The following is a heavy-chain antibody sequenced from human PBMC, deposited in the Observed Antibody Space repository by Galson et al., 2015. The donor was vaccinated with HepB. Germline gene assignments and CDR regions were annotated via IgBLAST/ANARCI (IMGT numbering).Heavy chain of an antibody. CDR3: ALGYYDSSGYQEGYFDY. V-gene: IGHV7-4-1*02. Sequence: SVKVSCKASGYTFTSYAMNWVRQAPGQGLEWMGWINTNTGNPTYAQGFTGRFVFSLDTSVSTAYLQISSLKAEDTAVYYCALGYYDSSGYQEGYFDYLGQGTLVTVSS. D-gene: IGHD3-22*01. J-gene: IGHJ4*02. CDR2: INTNTGNP. CDR1: GYTFTSYA.